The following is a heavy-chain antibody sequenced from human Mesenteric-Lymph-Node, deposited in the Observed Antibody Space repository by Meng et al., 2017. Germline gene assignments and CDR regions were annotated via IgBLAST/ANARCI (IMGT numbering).Heavy chain of an antibody. J-gene: IGHJ4*02. CDR2: IYTSGST. V-gene: IGHV4-61*02. CDR1: GGSISSGSYY. Sequence: SETLSLTCTVSGGSISSGSYYWSWIRQPAGKGLEWIGRIYTSGSTNYNPSLKSRVTISVDTSKNQFSLKLSSVTAADTAVYYCAGSGSRKEMATTYYFDYWGQGTLVTVSS. CDR3: AGSGSRKEMATTYYFDY. D-gene: IGHD5-24*01.